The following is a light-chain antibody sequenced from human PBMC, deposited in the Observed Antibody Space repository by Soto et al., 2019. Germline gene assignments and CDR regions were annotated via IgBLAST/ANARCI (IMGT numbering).Light chain of an antibody. CDR2: EVS. V-gene: IGLV2-14*03. J-gene: IGLJ1*01. Sequence: QSVLTQPASVSGSPGQSITISCTGTGSDVGGYNYVSWYQQHPGKAPKLMIYEVSNRPSGVSNRFSGSKSGNTASLNISGLQAEDEADYYCSSFVSSTIPYDFGFGTKVTVL. CDR1: GSDVGGYNY. CDR3: SSFVSSTIPYD.